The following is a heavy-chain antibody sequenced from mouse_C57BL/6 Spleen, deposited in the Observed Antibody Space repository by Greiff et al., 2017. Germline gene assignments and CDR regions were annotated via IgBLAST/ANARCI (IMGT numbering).Heavy chain of an antibody. Sequence: EVKVVESGGGLVKPGGSLKLSCAASGFTFSDYGMHWVRQAPEKGLEWVAYISSGSSTIYYADTVKGRFTISRDNAKNTLFLQMTSLRSEDTAMYYCARSHPYYYAMDYWGQGTSVTVSS. CDR3: ARSHPYYYAMDY. CDR2: ISSGSSTI. J-gene: IGHJ4*01. V-gene: IGHV5-17*01. CDR1: GFTFSDYG. D-gene: IGHD6-1*01.